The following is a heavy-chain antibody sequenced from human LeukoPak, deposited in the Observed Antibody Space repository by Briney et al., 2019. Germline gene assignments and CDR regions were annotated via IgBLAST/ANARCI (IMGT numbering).Heavy chain of an antibody. D-gene: IGHD4-23*01. CDR2: ISTNGGST. V-gene: IGHV3-64D*06. CDR3: AKGDGGNSQPDY. J-gene: IGHJ4*02. CDR1: GFTFSNFA. Sequence: GGSLRLSCSASGFTFSNFAMHWVRQAPGKGLEYVSAISTNGGSTYYAGSVKGRFTISRDNSKNTLYLQMGSLRAEDTAVYYCAKGDGGNSQPDYWGQGTLVTVSS.